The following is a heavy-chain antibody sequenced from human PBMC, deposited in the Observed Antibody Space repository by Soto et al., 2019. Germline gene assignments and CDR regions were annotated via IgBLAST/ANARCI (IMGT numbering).Heavy chain of an antibody. CDR1: EFTFSNYA. CDR2: ISYGGGTI. J-gene: IGHJ4*02. CDR3: AKNPLYYYDSTGYHYDY. Sequence: EVQLLESGGGLVQPGGSLRLSCAASEFTFSNYAMSWVRQAPGKGLEWVSAISYGGGTISYADSVQGRFTISRDNSKKTRYGQMKSLSADYTAVYYFAKNPLYYYDSTGYHYDYWFQGTQVTVSS. V-gene: IGHV3-23*01. D-gene: IGHD3-22*01.